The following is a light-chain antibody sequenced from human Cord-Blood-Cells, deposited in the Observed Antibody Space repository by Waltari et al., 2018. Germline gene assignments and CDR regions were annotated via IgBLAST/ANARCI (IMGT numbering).Light chain of an antibody. CDR2: KAS. J-gene: IGKJ4*01. CDR3: QQYNSYSSLT. CDR1: QSISSW. V-gene: IGKV1-5*03. Sequence: DIQMTQSPSTLSASVGDRVTITCRASQSISSWLAWYQQKPGKAPKLLIYKASRLESRVASSFSCSGSGTAFTLTISRLQPDEFATYYCQQYNSYSSLTFGGGTKVEIK.